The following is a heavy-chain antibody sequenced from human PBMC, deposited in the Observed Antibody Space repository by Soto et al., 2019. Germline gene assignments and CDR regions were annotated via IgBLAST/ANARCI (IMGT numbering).Heavy chain of an antibody. CDR1: GGSISSGGYY. CDR2: IYYSGRT. D-gene: IGHD4-4*01. J-gene: IGHJ6*03. Sequence: SETLSLTCTVSGGSISSGGYYWSWIRQHPGKGLEWIGYIYYSGRTYYNPSLKSRVTISVDTSKNQFSLKLSSVTAADTAVYYCARGVGYSNYYYYYMDVWGKGTTVTVSS. V-gene: IGHV4-31*03. CDR3: ARGVGYSNYYYYYMDV.